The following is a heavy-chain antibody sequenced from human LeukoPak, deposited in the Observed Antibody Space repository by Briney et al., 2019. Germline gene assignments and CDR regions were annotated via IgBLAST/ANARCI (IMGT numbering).Heavy chain of an antibody. CDR2: IYYSGST. CDR3: ARGGSYYFDY. CDR1: GVSISSYH. J-gene: IGHJ4*02. V-gene: IGHV4-59*01. D-gene: IGHD1-26*01. Sequence: PETLSLTCTVSGVSISSYHWSWIRQPPGKGLEWIGYIYYSGSTNYNPSLKSRVTISVDTYKNQFSLKLSSVTAADTAVYYCARGGSYYFDYWGQGTLVTVSS.